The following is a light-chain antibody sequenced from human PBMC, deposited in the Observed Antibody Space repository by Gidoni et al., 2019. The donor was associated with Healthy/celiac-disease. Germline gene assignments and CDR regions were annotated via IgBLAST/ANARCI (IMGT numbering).Light chain of an antibody. Sequence: DPVTLTCRASQSISSYLNWYQAKPVKAPKLLIYAASSLQSGVPSRFSGSGSGTEFTITISSLQREDLATYYGEQSYKTPRTFGQGTKVEIK. CDR3: EQSYKTPRT. V-gene: IGKV1-39*01. CDR1: QSISSY. J-gene: IGKJ1*01. CDR2: AAS.